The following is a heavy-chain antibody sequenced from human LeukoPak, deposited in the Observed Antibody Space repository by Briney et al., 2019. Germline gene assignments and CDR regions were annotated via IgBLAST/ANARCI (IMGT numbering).Heavy chain of an antibody. CDR3: AKDPMVRFDY. CDR1: GFTFSSYA. D-gene: IGHD3-10*01. V-gene: IGHV3-23*01. CDR2: ISGSGGTT. J-gene: IGHJ4*02. Sequence: GGSLRLSCAASGFTFSSYAMSWVRQAPGKGLEWVSAISGSGGTTYYADSVKGRFTISRDNSKNTLYLRMNSLRAEDTAVYYCAKDPMVRFDYWGQGTLVTVSS.